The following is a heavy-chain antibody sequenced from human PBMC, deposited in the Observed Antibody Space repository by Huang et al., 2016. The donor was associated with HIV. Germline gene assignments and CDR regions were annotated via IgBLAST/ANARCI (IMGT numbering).Heavy chain of an antibody. CDR3: ASPNPSGSNYWGLDY. CDR2: CSADNGDT. V-gene: IGHV1-18*04. J-gene: IGHJ4*02. D-gene: IGHD3-22*01. CDR1: GNTFSNYG. Sequence: QVSLMQSGAEVKKPGASVNVYCKASGNTFSNYGFSWVRQAPGQGLEWVGWCSADNGDTKYAQKFQDRITMTTDTSTSTAFLDLRSLRSDDTAIYYCASPNPSGSNYWGLDYWGQGTLVTVSS.